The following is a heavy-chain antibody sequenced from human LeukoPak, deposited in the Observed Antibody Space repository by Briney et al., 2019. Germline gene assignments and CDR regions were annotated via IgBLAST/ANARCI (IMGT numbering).Heavy chain of an antibody. CDR3: AKDQMDTTAVPGSMNWFDT. CDR1: GFTFSSYG. Sequence: PGGSLRLSCAASGFTFSSYGMIWVRQAPGKGLEWVSGISGSGGSTYVADSVKGRFTVSRDNSKNTLYLQMNSLRGQDTAVYYCAKDQMDTTAVPGSMNWFDTWGQGTLVTVSS. CDR2: ISGSGGST. V-gene: IGHV3-23*01. J-gene: IGHJ5*02. D-gene: IGHD2-2*03.